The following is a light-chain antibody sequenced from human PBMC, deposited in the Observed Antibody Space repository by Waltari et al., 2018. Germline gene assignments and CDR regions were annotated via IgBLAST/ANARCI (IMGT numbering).Light chain of an antibody. Sequence: EIVITQSPAILSVYTGAGPTLSCRASHNNGTDLVWYQKKPRQTHRLLIYDASTRAPGIPARFTGGGSTTEFTLVINSLQSEDSAHYFCQQYRDWYSFGQGTKLEIK. CDR3: QQYRDWYS. V-gene: IGKV3-15*01. CDR2: DAS. CDR1: HNNGTD. J-gene: IGKJ2*01.